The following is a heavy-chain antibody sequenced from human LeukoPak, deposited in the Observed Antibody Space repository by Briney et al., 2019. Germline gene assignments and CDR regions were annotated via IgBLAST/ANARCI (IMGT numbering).Heavy chain of an antibody. CDR3: VRAAPIDCSSTTCSLFDN. J-gene: IGHJ4*02. D-gene: IGHD2-2*01. Sequence: PGGSLRLSCAGSGFTFNNYAMSWVRQTPTQGLEWVSTITIAGDGTYYADPVRGRFTMSRDKSKNTLYLQMSSLRAEDTAVYYCVRAAPIDCSSTTCSLFDNWGQGILVTVSS. CDR2: ITIAGDGT. CDR1: GFTFNNYA. V-gene: IGHV3-23*01.